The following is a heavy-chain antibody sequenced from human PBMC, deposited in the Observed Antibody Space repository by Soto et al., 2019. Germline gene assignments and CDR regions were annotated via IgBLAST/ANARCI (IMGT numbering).Heavy chain of an antibody. V-gene: IGHV4-34*01. D-gene: IGHD3-10*01. CDR2: INHSGST. CDR3: ARGRGHYYGSGLDV. Sequence: SETLSLTCAVYGGSFSGYYWSWIRQPPGKGLEWIGEINHSGSTNYNPSLKSRVTISVDTSKNQFSLKLSSVTAADTAVYYCARGRGHYYGSGLDVWGKGTTVTVSS. CDR1: GGSFSGYY. J-gene: IGHJ6*04.